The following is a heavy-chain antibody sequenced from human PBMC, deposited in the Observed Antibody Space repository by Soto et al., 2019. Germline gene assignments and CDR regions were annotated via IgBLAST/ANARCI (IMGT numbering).Heavy chain of an antibody. V-gene: IGHV4-31*03. CDR3: AGRYCTGGSCYRP. CDR2: IYYNGNT. D-gene: IGHD2-15*01. J-gene: IGHJ4*02. Sequence: SGTLSLTCTVAGRSIRRGGFFWSWSRHLPGKGLEWIGYIYYNGNTYYNPSLKSRVTLSLDTSDNHFSLKLTSVTAADTAVYYCAGRYCTGGSCYRPWGQGTLVTVSS. CDR1: GRSIRRGGFF.